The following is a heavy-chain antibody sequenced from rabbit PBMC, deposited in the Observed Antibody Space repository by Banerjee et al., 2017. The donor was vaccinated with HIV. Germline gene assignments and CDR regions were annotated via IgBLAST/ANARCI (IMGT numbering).Heavy chain of an antibody. D-gene: IGHD1-1*01. Sequence: QEQLVEYGGGLVQPEGSLTLTCKASGLDFSSSYWMCWVRQAPGKGLEWIACIGSSGTTYYANWAKGRFTISKTSSTTVTLQMTSLTAADTATYFCARRSSSVVYGMDLWGQGTLVTVS. CDR3: ARRSSSVVYGMDL. V-gene: IGHV1S45*01. J-gene: IGHJ6*01. CDR1: GLDFSSSYW. CDR2: IGSSGTT.